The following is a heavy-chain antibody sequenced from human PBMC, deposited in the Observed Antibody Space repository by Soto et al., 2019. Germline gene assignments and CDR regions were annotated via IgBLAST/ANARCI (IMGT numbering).Heavy chain of an antibody. V-gene: IGHV1-46*01. CDR2: INPSGGST. CDR3: ARGLYYYDSSGYYYFDD. CDR1: GYTFTSYY. D-gene: IGHD3-22*01. J-gene: IGHJ4*02. Sequence: ASVKVSCKASGYTFTSYYMHWVRQAPGQGLEWMGIINPSGGSTSYAQKFQGRVTMTRDTSTSTVYMELSSLRSEDTAVYYCARGLYYYDSSGYYYFDDWGQGTLVTVSS.